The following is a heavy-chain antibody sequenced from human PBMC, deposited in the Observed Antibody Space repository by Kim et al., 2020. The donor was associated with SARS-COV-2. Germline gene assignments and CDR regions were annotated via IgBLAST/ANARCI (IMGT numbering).Heavy chain of an antibody. CDR3: ARDLVVPTTVVPVD. Sequence: GGSLRLSCAASGFTFSNYNMNWVRQAPGKGLEWVSSISSIRSHIFYADSVKGRFTISRDNAKNSLYLQMNSLRAEDTAVYYCARDLVVPTTVVPVDWGQGTQVTVSS. CDR1: GFTFSNYN. J-gene: IGHJ4*02. CDR2: ISSIRSHI. D-gene: IGHD2-15*01. V-gene: IGHV3-21*01.